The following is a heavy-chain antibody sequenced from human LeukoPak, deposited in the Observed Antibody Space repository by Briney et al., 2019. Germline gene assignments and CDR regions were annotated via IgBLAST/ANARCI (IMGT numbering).Heavy chain of an antibody. J-gene: IGHJ4*02. CDR3: AILTSLTTPYFDY. D-gene: IGHD4-17*01. V-gene: IGHV1-2*02. CDR2: INPNRGDT. Sequence: ASVKLSCKASGYTFTGQYMHWVRQAPGQGLECMGWINPNRGDTNYVRKFQGRVTITRDTSISTAYMELSRLRSDDTAVYYCAILTSLTTPYFDYWGQGTLVTVSS. CDR1: GYTFTGQY.